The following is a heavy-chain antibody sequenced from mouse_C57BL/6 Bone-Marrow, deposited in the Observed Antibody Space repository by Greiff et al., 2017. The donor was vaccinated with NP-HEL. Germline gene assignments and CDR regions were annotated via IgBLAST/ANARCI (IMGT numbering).Heavy chain of an antibody. D-gene: IGHD2-1*01. CDR2: ISSGSSTI. J-gene: IGHJ2*01. Sequence: DVQLVESGGGLVKPGGSLKLSCAASGVTFSDYGMHWVRQAPEKGLEWVAYISSGSSTIYYADTVKGRFTISRDNAKNTLFLQMTSLRSEDTAMYYCARNYGNYLVYFDYWGQGTTLTVSS. CDR3: ARNYGNYLVYFDY. CDR1: GVTFSDYG. V-gene: IGHV5-17*01.